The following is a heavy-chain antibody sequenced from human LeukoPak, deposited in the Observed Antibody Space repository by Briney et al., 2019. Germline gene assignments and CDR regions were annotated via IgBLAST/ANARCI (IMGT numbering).Heavy chain of an antibody. J-gene: IGHJ4*02. CDR1: GGSISSSNW. D-gene: IGHD2-15*01. Sequence: PSETLSLTCAVSGGSISSSNWWSWVRQPPGKGLEWIGEIYHSGSTNYNPSLKSQVTISVDKSKNQFSLKLSSVTAADTAVYYCARDLRNLVGAGNYWGQGTLVTVSS. CDR3: ARDLRNLVGAGNY. CDR2: IYHSGST. V-gene: IGHV4-4*02.